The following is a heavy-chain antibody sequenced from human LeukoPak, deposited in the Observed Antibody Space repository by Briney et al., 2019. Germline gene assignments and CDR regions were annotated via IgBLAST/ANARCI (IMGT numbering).Heavy chain of an antibody. CDR3: ARDRRDWGYHFDY. CDR1: GGSISSYY. Sequence: PSETLSLTCAVSGGSISSYYWSWIRQPPGKGLEWIGYIYYSGSTNYNPSLKSRVTISVDTSKNQFSLKLSSVTAADTAVYYCARDRRDWGYHFDYWGQGTLVTVSS. D-gene: IGHD7-27*01. CDR2: IYYSGST. J-gene: IGHJ4*02. V-gene: IGHV4-59*01.